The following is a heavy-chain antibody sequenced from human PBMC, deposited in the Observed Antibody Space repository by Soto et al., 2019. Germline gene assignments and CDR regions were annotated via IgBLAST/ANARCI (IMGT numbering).Heavy chain of an antibody. V-gene: IGHV1-18*01. CDR2: ISAYNGNT. D-gene: IGHD3-9*01. J-gene: IGHJ6*02. CDR1: GYTFTSYG. Sequence: ASVKVSCKASGYTFTSYGISWVRQAPGQGLEWMGWISAYNGNTNYAQKLQGRVTMTTDTSTSTAYMELRSLRSDDTAVYYCARDKGYDILTVYSSVYYYSGMAVGAQGTTVTVSS. CDR3: ARDKGYDILTVYSSVYYYSGMAV.